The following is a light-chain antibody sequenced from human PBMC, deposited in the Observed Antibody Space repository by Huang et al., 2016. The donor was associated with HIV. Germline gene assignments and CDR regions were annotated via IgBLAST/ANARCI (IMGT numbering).Light chain of an antibody. Sequence: EIVMTQSPATLSVSPGGRASLSCRASQSVSTNLAWYQQKAGQAPRLLIYGASIRATGSPARFTGSGSGTEFTLTISSLQSEDFAVYYCQQYNNWPPEETFGPGTKVDMK. CDR1: QSVSTN. V-gene: IGKV3-15*01. CDR2: GAS. J-gene: IGKJ3*01. CDR3: QQYNNWPPEET.